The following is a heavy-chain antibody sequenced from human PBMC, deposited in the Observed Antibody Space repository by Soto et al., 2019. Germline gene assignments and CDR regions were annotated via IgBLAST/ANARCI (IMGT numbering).Heavy chain of an antibody. Sequence: QVQLVQSGAEVKKPGASVKVSCKASGYTFTSYAMHWVRQAPGQRLEWMGWINAGNGNTKYSQKFQGRVTITRDTSASTAYMELSSLRSEGTAVYYCASERYYYVDVWGKGTTVTVSS. V-gene: IGHV1-3*01. CDR1: GYTFTSYA. CDR2: INAGNGNT. J-gene: IGHJ6*03. CDR3: ASERYYYVDV.